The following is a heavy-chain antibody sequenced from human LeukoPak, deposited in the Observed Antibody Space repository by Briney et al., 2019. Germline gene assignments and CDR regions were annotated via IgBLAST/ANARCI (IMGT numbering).Heavy chain of an antibody. D-gene: IGHD4-17*01. CDR3: ARDPFPTVTVYLYYYMDV. V-gene: IGHV1-2*06. J-gene: IGHJ6*03. CDR2: INPNSGGT. CDR1: GYTFTGYY. Sequence: GASVKVSFKTAGYTFTGYYMHWVRQAPGQGLEWMGRINPNSGGTNYAQKFQGRVTMTRDTSISTAYMELSRLRSDDTAVYYCARDPFPTVTVYLYYYMDVWRNGTTVTVSS.